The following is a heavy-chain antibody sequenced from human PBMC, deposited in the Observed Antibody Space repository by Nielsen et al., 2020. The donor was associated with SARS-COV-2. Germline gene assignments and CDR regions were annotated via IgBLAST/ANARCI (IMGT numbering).Heavy chain of an antibody. CDR3: ARDFAGIVVAYAFDI. V-gene: IGHV3-30-3*01. D-gene: IGHD3-22*01. J-gene: IGHJ3*02. Sequence: GESLKISCAASGFTFSSYAMHWVRKAPGKGLEWVAVISYDGSNKYYADSVKGRFTISRDNSKNTLYLQMNSLRAEDTAVYYCARDFAGIVVAYAFDIWGQGTMVTVSS. CDR1: GFTFSSYA. CDR2: ISYDGSNK.